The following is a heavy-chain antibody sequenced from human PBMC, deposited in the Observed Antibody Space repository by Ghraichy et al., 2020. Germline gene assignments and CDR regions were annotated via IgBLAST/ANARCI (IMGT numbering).Heavy chain of an antibody. V-gene: IGHV4-31*03. Sequence: SETLSLTCTVSGGSISSGGYYWSWIRQHPGKGLEWIGYIYYSGSTYYNPSLKSRVTISVDTSKNQFSLKLSSVTAADTAVYYCARRVRLEIENSVADYWGQGTLVTVSS. CDR1: GGSISSGGYY. CDR2: IYYSGST. CDR3: ARRVRLEIENSVADY. J-gene: IGHJ4*02. D-gene: IGHD1-1*01.